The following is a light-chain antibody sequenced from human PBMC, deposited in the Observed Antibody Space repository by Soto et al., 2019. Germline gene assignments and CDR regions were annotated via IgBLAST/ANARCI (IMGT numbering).Light chain of an antibody. CDR3: QQRNNRPPYT. V-gene: IGKV3-11*01. Sequence: EIVLTQSPATLSLSPGERATLSCRASQTISTNLAWYQQRPGQAPRLLIYDASHRSTGIPARFSGSGSGTDFTLTISSLETEDFAVYYCQQRNNRPPYTFGPGDQVGLQT. J-gene: IGKJ2*01. CDR2: DAS. CDR1: QTISTN.